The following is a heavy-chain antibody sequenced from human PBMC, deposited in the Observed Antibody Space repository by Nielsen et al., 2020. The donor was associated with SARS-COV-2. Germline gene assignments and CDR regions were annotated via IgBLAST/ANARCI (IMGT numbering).Heavy chain of an antibody. D-gene: IGHD5-12*01. J-gene: IGHJ6*04. Sequence: GESLKISCAASGFTFDDYGMSWVRQAPGTGLEWVSGINWNGGSTGYADSVKGRFTISRDNAKNSLYLQMNSLRAEDTALYYCATLGSGYETDYYYYGMDVWGKGTTVTVSS. CDR2: INWNGGST. V-gene: IGHV3-20*04. CDR3: ATLGSGYETDYYYYGMDV. CDR1: GFTFDDYG.